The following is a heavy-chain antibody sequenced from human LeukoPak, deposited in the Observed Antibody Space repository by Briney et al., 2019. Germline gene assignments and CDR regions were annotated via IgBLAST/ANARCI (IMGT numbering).Heavy chain of an antibody. V-gene: IGHV3-21*01. CDR3: ARDGYSSSWYYFDY. D-gene: IGHD6-13*01. CDR2: ISSGSTYI. J-gene: IGHJ4*02. Sequence: GGSLRLSCAASGFTFTTYSMNWVRQAPGEGLEWVSSISSGSTYISYADSVKGRFTISRDNARNSLYLQMNSLRAEDTAVYYCARDGYSSSWYYFDYWGQGTLVTVSS. CDR1: GFTFTTYS.